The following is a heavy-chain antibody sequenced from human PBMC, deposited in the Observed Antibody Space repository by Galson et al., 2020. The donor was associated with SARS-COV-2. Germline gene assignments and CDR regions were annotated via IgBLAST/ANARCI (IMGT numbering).Heavy chain of an antibody. Sequence: SETLSLTCTVSGGSISSYYWSWIRQPPGKGLEWIGYIYYSGSTNYNPSLKSRVTISVDTSKNQFSLKLSSVTAADTAVYYCAGGTYYDFWSGYLLPYYYYMDVWGKGTTVTVSS. CDR3: AGGTYYDFWSGYLLPYYYYMDV. V-gene: IGHV4-59*01. CDR2: IYYSGST. J-gene: IGHJ6*03. D-gene: IGHD3-3*01. CDR1: GGSISSYY.